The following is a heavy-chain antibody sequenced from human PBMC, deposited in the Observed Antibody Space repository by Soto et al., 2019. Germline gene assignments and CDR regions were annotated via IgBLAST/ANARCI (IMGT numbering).Heavy chain of an antibody. Sequence: SVKVSCKASGGTFSIYAISWVLQAPGQGLEWMGGIIPIFGTANYAQKFQGRVTITADESTSTAYMELSSLRSEDTAVYYCARERKSELLLTGAFESWGQGTMVTVS. CDR3: ARERKSELLLTGAFES. V-gene: IGHV1-69*13. J-gene: IGHJ3*02. D-gene: IGHD1-26*01. CDR2: IIPIFGTA. CDR1: GGTFSIYA.